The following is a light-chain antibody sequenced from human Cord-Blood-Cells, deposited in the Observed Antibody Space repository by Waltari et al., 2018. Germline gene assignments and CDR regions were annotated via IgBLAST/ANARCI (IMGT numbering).Light chain of an antibody. CDR1: SSDVGSYNR. CDR3: SSYTSSSTFVV. J-gene: IGLJ2*01. Sequence: QSALTQPPSVSGSPGQSVTISCTGTSSDVGSYNRVSWYQQPPGTASKLMIYEVRNLPSRVPVRFSGCKSGNPASLTISRLQAEDEADYYCSSYTSSSTFVVFGGGTKLTVL. CDR2: EVR. V-gene: IGLV2-18*02.